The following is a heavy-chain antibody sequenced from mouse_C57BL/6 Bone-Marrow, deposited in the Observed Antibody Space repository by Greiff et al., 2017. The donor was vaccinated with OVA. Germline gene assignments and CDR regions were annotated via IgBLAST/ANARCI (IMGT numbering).Heavy chain of an antibody. CDR1: GFTFSSYA. CDR2: ISDGGSYT. D-gene: IGHD2-5*01. Sequence: EVKLVESGGGLVKPGGSLKLSCAASGFTFSSYAMSWVRQTPEKRLEWVATISDGGSYTYYPDNVKGRFTISRDNAKNNLYLQMSHLKSEDTAMYYCARALYSNYASYYAMDYWGQGTSVTVSS. J-gene: IGHJ4*01. V-gene: IGHV5-4*03. CDR3: ARALYSNYASYYAMDY.